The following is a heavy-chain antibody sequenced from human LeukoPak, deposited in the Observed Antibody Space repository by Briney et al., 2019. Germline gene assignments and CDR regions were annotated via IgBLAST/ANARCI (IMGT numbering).Heavy chain of an antibody. D-gene: IGHD4-11*01. J-gene: IGHJ4*02. CDR3: SNPPTVTCFHY. CDR1: GCTFRNHA. V-gene: IGHV3-23*01. CDR2: SNGRGGRT. Sequence: GGALSLSRAASGCTFRNHAMRWVRPAPGKGGERVSCSNGRGGRTYFADFAKGRCTITREHSKNTLYLQVNILRAQDRAIYYFSNPPTVTCFHYGGQGTLVTVSS.